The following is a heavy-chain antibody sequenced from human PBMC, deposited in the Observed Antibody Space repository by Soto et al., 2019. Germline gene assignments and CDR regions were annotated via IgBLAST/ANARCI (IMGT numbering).Heavy chain of an antibody. CDR3: DTSTVPQDFDY. Sequence: KPSDTLSLTCTCSGGSISSGDYYWSGSCQPTGKGLEWIRYIYYSAPNYYNQSLASRLTISLDTSKNRFSLKLSSVTAADPAVYYCDTSTVPQDFDYWGPGTLVTVSS. D-gene: IGHD4-17*01. V-gene: IGHV4-30-4*01. CDR1: GGSISSGDYY. CDR2: IYYSAPN. J-gene: IGHJ4*02.